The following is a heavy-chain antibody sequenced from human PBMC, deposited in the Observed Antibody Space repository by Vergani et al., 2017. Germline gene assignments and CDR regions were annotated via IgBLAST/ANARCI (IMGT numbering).Heavy chain of an antibody. V-gene: IGHV4-39*01. D-gene: IGHD2-15*01. CDR1: YDSVSNTFYY. CDR2: IYYSGST. J-gene: IGHJ5*02. Sequence: QVQLQESGPGLVKPSETLFLTCTVSYDSVSNTFYYWGWIRPPPGRGLEWIGSIYYSGSTYYNQSLESRVTMAVDTSKSQFYLKLSSVTAADTAVYYCTRQWAVVAANNWFDPCGQGTLVTVSS. CDR3: TRQWAVVAANNWFDP.